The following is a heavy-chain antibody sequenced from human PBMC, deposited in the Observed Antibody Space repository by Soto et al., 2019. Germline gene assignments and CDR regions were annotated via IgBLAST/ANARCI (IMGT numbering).Heavy chain of an antibody. Sequence: QITLNESGPTVVKPAETLTPTCTFSGFSLTTSGVGVGWIRQSPGKAPEWLALIYWDDDKRYSASLKSTLTITTDTSKTLVVLTMVSVDPADTATYYCAHRILRTVFGLVTTTAIYFDFWGQGTPVVVSS. D-gene: IGHD3-3*01. CDR1: GFSLTTSGVG. V-gene: IGHV2-5*02. J-gene: IGHJ4*02. CDR3: AHRILRTVFGLVTTTAIYFDF. CDR2: IYWDDDK.